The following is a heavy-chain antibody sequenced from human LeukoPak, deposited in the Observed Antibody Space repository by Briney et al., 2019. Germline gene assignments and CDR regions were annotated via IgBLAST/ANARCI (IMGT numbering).Heavy chain of an antibody. V-gene: IGHV3-7*01. Sequence: TGGSLRLSCAASGFTFSRYWMSWVRQAPGKGLEWVANIKQDGSEKYYVDSVKGRFTISRDNAKNSLYLQMNSLRAEDTAVYYCARGLAARPDYYYYMDVWGKGTTVTVSS. CDR3: ARGLAARPDYYYYMDV. D-gene: IGHD6-6*01. CDR2: IKQDGSEK. J-gene: IGHJ6*03. CDR1: GFTFSRYW.